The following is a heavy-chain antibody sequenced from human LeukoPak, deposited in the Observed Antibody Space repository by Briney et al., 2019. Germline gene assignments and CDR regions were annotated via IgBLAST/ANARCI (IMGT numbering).Heavy chain of an antibody. J-gene: IGHJ6*03. D-gene: IGHD6-19*01. CDR2: ISSSSSSYI. Sequence: GGSLRLSCAASGFTFSSYSMNWVRQAPGKGLEWVSSISSSSSSYIYYADSVKGRFTISRDNAKNSLYLQMNSLRAEDTAVYYCAREESSGWYGNYYYYMDVWGKGTTVTVSS. V-gene: IGHV3-21*01. CDR1: GFTFSSYS. CDR3: AREESSGWYGNYYYYMDV.